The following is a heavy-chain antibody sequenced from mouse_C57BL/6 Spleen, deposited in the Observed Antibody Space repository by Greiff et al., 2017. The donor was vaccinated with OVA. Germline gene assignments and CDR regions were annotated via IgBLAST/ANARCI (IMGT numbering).Heavy chain of an antibody. J-gene: IGHJ3*01. CDR1: GFTFSSYT. Sequence: EVQGVESGGGLVKPGGSLKLSCAASGFTFSSYTMSWVRQTPEKRLEWVATISGGGGNTYYPDSVKGRFTISRDNAKNTLYLQMSSLRSEDTALYYCARRKAEIYYDPAWFAYWGQGTLVTVSA. D-gene: IGHD2-4*01. V-gene: IGHV5-9*01. CDR2: ISGGGGNT. CDR3: ARRKAEIYYDPAWFAY.